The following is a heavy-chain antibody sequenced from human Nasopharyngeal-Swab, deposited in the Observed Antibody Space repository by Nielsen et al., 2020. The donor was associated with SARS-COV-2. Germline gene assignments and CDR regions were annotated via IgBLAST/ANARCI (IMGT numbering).Heavy chain of an antibody. CDR3: ARGGTDYGDYVDYYYGMDV. CDR1: GGTFSSYA. V-gene: IGHV1-69*13. D-gene: IGHD4-17*01. CDR2: IIPIFGTA. J-gene: IGHJ6*02. Sequence: SVKVSCKASGGTFSSYAISWVRQAPGQGLEWMGGIIPIFGTANYAQKFQGRVTITADESTSTAYMELSSLRSEDTAVYYCARGGTDYGDYVDYYYGMDVWGQGTTVTVSS.